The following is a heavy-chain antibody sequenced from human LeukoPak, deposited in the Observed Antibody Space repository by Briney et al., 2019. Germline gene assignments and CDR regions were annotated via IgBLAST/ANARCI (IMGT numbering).Heavy chain of an antibody. D-gene: IGHD3-22*01. Sequence: GASVKVSCKASGYTFTGYYMHWVRQAPGQGLEWMGWINPNSGDTHYAQKFQGRVTMTRDTSISTAYMELSRLRSDDTAVYYCARDVEEIGYDSSGFDYWGQGTLVTVSS. V-gene: IGHV1-2*02. J-gene: IGHJ4*02. CDR3: ARDVEEIGYDSSGFDY. CDR1: GYTFTGYY. CDR2: INPNSGDT.